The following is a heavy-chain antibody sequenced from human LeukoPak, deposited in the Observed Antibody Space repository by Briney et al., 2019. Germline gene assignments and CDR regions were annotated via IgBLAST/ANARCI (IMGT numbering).Heavy chain of an antibody. D-gene: IGHD3-10*01. CDR2: ISAYNGNT. CDR3: ARDAAMVRGVINAFDI. V-gene: IGHV1-18*01. CDR1: GYTFTSYG. J-gene: IGHJ3*02. Sequence: ASVKVSCKASGYTFTSYGISWVRQAPGQGLEWMGWISAYNGNTSYAQKLQGRVTMTTDTSTSTAYMELRSLRSDDTAVYYCARDAAMVRGVINAFDIWGQGTMVTVSS.